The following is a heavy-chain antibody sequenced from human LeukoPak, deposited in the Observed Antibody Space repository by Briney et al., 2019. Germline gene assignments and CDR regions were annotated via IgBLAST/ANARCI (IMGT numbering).Heavy chain of an antibody. CDR2: TSTSGTT. J-gene: IGHJ5*01. V-gene: IGHV4-61*02. D-gene: IGHD3-10*01. Sequence: SETLSLTCTVSGDSISSETYYWPWVRQPAGRGLEWIGRTSTSGTTNYNPSLKSRVTISVDTSKNEFSLNLTSVTAADTAVYYCATDGMVRGPDAWFDSWGQGTLVTVSS. CDR3: ATDGMVRGPDAWFDS. CDR1: GDSISSETYY.